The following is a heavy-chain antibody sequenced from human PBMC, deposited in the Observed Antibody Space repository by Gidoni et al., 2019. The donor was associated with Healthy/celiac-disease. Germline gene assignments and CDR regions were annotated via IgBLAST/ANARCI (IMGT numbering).Heavy chain of an antibody. CDR3: AKDPGSDVCSGYYSGYFAS. CDR2: IAYDGSNT. J-gene: IGHJ4*02. CDR1: GFTFRSYG. Sequence: QVQLVESGGGVVQPGRSLRLSCAAAGFTFRSYGMHWVRQAPGKGLEWVAGIAYDGSNTFYADSVNRRSTISSYNSKNTLYLHMNSLRAEDTAVYYCAKDPGSDVCSGYYSGYFASWCQGTLVTVSS. D-gene: IGHD3-3*01. V-gene: IGHV3-30*18.